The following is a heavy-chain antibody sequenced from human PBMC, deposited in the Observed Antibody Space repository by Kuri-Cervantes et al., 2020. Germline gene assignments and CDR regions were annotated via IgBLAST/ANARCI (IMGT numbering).Heavy chain of an antibody. CDR2: ISFDGSNK. CDR3: ARAHWGGDCIDY. Sequence: GESLKISCAASGFTLSNHAMNLVRQAAGKGLEWVALISFDGSNKYYVDSVKGRFTISRDNSKNTLYLQMNSLRAEDTAVYYCARAHWGGDCIDYWGQGTLVTVSS. V-gene: IGHV3-30-3*01. J-gene: IGHJ4*02. CDR1: GFTLSNHA. D-gene: IGHD2-21*02.